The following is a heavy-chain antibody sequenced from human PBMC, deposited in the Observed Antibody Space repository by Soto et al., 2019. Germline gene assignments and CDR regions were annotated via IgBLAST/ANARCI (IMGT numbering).Heavy chain of an antibody. CDR2: ISWNSGSI. J-gene: IGHJ1*01. D-gene: IGHD3-16*02. CDR1: GFTFDDYA. CDR3: AIDLDDYVWESYRTYS. V-gene: IGHV3-9*01. Sequence: GGSLRLSCAASGFTFDDYAMHWVRQAPGKGLEWVSGISWNSGSIGYADSVKGRFTISRDNAKNSLYLQMNSLRAEDTALYYCAIDLDDYVWESYRTYSRGQGTLVPVSS.